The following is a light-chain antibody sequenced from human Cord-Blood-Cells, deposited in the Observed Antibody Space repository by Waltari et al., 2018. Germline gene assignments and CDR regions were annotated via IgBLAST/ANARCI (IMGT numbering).Light chain of an antibody. CDR1: QSVSSY. V-gene: IGKV3-11*01. J-gene: IGKJ4*01. CDR2: DAS. Sequence: EIVLTQSPATLSLSPGERATLSCRASQSVSSYLAWYQQKPGQAPRLLIHDASNRATGIPARFSGSGSGTDFTLTISSLEPEDFAVYYCQQRSNWQTFGGGTKVEIK. CDR3: QQRSNWQT.